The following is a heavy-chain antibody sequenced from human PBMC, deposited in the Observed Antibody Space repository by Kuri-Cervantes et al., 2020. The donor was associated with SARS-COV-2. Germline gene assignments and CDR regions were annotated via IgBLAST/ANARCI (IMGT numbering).Heavy chain of an antibody. CDR1: GYTFTSYY. CDR3: ARLGWDFWSGYRNYYYYYMDV. Sequence: ASVKVSCKASGYTFTSYYMHWVRQAPGQGLEWMGIINPSGGSTSYAQKFQGRVTITRNTSISTAYMELSSLRSEDTAVYYCARLGWDFWSGYRNYYYYYMDVWGKGTTVTVSS. J-gene: IGHJ6*03. V-gene: IGHV1-46*01. D-gene: IGHD3-3*01. CDR2: INPSGGST.